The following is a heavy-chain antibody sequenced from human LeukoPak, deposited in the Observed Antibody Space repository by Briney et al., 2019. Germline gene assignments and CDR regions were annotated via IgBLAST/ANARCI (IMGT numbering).Heavy chain of an antibody. J-gene: IGHJ4*02. V-gene: IGHV3-23*01. Sequence: GGSLRLSCAASGFTFNNYAMSWVRQAPGPGLGWVSAFRGSGDGTYSANSVKGRFTISRENSQKKLFLQKNSLRAVDPAIYFCAIGKERSFSGGTCYREYYFDSWGQGTLVTVSS. CDR1: GFTFNNYA. CDR3: AIGKERSFSGGTCYREYYFDS. CDR2: FRGSGDGT. D-gene: IGHD2-15*01.